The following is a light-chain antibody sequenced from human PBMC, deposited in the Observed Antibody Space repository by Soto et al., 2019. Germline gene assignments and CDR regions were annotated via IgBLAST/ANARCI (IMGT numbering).Light chain of an antibody. CDR1: SFNIGNNC. J-gene: IGLJ3*02. V-gene: IGLV1-51*01. Sequence: QSVLTQPPSVSAAPGQKVTISCSGSSFNIGNNCVSWYQQFPGTAPKLLIYDNDKRPSGIPDRFSGSKSGTSATLGITGLQSGDEADYYCGTWDTRLSAWVFGGGTKLTVL. CDR2: DND. CDR3: GTWDTRLSAWV.